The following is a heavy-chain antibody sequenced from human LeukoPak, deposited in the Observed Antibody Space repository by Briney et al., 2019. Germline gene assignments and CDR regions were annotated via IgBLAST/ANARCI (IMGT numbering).Heavy chain of an antibody. CDR1: GFTFSSYG. Sequence: GGSLRLSCAASGFTFSSYGMHWVRQAPGKGLEWVAVISYDGGNKYYADSVKGRFTISRDNSKNTLYLQMNSLRAEDTAVYYCAKEGYSSGWAYFDYWGQGTLVTVSS. J-gene: IGHJ4*02. D-gene: IGHD6-19*01. V-gene: IGHV3-30*18. CDR3: AKEGYSSGWAYFDY. CDR2: ISYDGGNK.